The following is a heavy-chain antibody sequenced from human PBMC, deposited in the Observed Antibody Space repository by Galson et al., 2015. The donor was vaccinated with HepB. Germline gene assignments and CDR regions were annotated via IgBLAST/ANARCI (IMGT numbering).Heavy chain of an antibody. CDR3: AKGFRYTAMVNYFDY. CDR1: GFTFSSYG. D-gene: IGHD5-18*01. V-gene: IGHV3-30*18. CDR2: ISYDGSNE. J-gene: IGHJ4*02. Sequence: SLRLSCAASGFTFSSYGMHWVRQAPGKGLEWVAVISYDGSNEYYADSVKGRFTISRDNSKNTLYLQMNSLRAEDTAVYYCAKGFRYTAMVNYFDYWGQGTLVTVSS.